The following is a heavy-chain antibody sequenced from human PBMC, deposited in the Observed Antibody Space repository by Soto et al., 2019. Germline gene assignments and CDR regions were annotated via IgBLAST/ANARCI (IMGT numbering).Heavy chain of an antibody. V-gene: IGHV3-30-3*01. CDR2: ISYDGSNK. J-gene: IGHJ4*02. CDR1: GFTFSSYA. D-gene: IGHD3-10*01. Sequence: SGGSLRLSCAASGFTFSSYAMHWVRQAPGKGLEWVAVISYDGSNKYYADSVKGRFTISRDNSKNTLYLQMNSLRAEDTAVYYCARDLLDRFGELISSIFDYWGQGTLVTVSS. CDR3: ARDLLDRFGELISSIFDY.